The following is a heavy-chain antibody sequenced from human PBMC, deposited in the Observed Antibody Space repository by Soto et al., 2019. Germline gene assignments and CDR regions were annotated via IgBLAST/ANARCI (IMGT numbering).Heavy chain of an antibody. Sequence: PSETLSLTCTVSGGSISSGDYYWSWIRQPPGKGLEWIGYFYHSWSTNYNPSLKSRVTISVDKSKNQFSLKLSFVTAADTAVYYCARDLTYYYDSSGYSNYYYYYGMDVWGQGTTVTVSS. J-gene: IGHJ6*02. D-gene: IGHD3-22*01. CDR2: FYHSWST. V-gene: IGHV4-30-4*01. CDR3: ARDLTYYYDSSGYSNYYYYYGMDV. CDR1: GGSISSGDYY.